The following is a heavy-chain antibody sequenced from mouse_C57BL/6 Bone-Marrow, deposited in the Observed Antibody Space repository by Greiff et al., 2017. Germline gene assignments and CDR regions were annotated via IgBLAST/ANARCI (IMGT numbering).Heavy chain of an antibody. D-gene: IGHD1-1*01. CDR3: APLLNYGSSYYAMDY. J-gene: IGHJ4*01. CDR2: IDPSDSYT. V-gene: IGHV1-50*01. CDR1: GYTFTSYW. Sequence: QVQLQQPGAELMKPGASVKLSCKASGYTFTSYWMQWVKQRPGQGLEWIGEIDPSDSYTNYNQKFKGKATLTVDTSSSTAYMQLSSLTSEDSAVYYCAPLLNYGSSYYAMDYWGQGTSVTVSS.